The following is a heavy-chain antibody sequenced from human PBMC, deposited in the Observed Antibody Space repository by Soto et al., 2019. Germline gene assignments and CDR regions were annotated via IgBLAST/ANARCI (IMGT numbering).Heavy chain of an antibody. CDR2: IWYDESNK. D-gene: IGHD2-2*01. CDR1: GFTFNSYG. Sequence: QVQLVESGGGVVQPGRSLRLSCAASGFTFNSYGMHWVRQAPGKGLEWVAVIWYDESNKYYADSVKGRFTISRDNSTNTLYLQMNSLRAEDTAVYYCARDWRVVPSAMASLDYWGQGTLVTVSS. J-gene: IGHJ4*02. CDR3: ARDWRVVPSAMASLDY. V-gene: IGHV3-33*01.